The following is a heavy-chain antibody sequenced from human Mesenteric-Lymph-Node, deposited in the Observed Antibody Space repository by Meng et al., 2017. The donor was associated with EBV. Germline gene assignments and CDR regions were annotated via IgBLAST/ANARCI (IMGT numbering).Heavy chain of an antibody. CDR3: VRVSIYAVGFDP. D-gene: IGHD3-16*02. Sequence: QVQLVQSGAEVKKPGASVRVSCKASGYTFNNYGFTWVRQAPGQGLEWMGWISAYNRNTDYAQIFRGRVTMTTDTSTSTAYLDLRSLTSDDTAVYYCVRVSIYAVGFDPWGQGTLVTVSS. CDR1: GYTFNNYG. V-gene: IGHV1-18*01. CDR2: ISAYNRNT. J-gene: IGHJ5*02.